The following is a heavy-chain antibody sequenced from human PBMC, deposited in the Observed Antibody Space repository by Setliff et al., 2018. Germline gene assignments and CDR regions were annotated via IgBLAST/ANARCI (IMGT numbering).Heavy chain of an antibody. CDR3: ARVGSSSWYGGGFDI. Sequence: LSLTCTVSGGSLSSYYWSWIRQPPGKGLEWIGHIYYSGTTNYNASLKNRVSISVDPSKHPFSLQLHSVTAADTAVYYCARVGSSSWYGGGFDIWGQGTMVTVSS. J-gene: IGHJ3*02. CDR2: IYYSGTT. CDR1: GGSLSSYY. D-gene: IGHD6-13*01. V-gene: IGHV4-59*01.